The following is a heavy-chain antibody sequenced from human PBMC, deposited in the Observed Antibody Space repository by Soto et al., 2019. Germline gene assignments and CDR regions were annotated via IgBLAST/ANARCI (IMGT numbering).Heavy chain of an antibody. CDR3: AKDGRDYGGSGHGYFDL. CDR2: ISGSGGRT. Sequence: EVQVLESGGGLVQPGGSLRLSCAASGFTFTTYCMAWVRQAPGKGLEWVTAISGSGGRTDYADSVKGRFTISRDNSMNTLYRQMNSLRAEDTAVYYCAKDGRDYGGSGHGYFDLWGRGTLVTVSA. J-gene: IGHJ2*01. CDR1: GFTFTTYC. D-gene: IGHD4-17*01. V-gene: IGHV3-23*01.